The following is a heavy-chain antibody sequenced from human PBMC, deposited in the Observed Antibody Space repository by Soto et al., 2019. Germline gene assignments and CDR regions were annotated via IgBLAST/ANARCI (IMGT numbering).Heavy chain of an antibody. V-gene: IGHV1-3*01. CDR3: ARDFRNYYGSGSYYPPPGY. CDR1: GYTFTSYA. Sequence: ASVKVSCKASGYTFTSYAMHWVRQAPGQRLEWMGWINAGNGNTKYSRKFQGRVTITRDTSASTAYMELSSLRSEDTAVYYCARDFRNYYGSGSYYPPPGYWGQGTLVTVSS. D-gene: IGHD3-10*01. J-gene: IGHJ4*02. CDR2: INAGNGNT.